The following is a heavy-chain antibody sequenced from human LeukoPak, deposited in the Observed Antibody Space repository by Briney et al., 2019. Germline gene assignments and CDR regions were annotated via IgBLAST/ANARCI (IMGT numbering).Heavy chain of an antibody. CDR2: IYYSGST. Sequence: PSETLSLTCTVSGGSISSYYWSWIRQPPGKGLEWIGYIYYSGSTNYNPSLKSRVTISVDTSKNQFSLKLSSVTAADTAVYYCARHLPEWEPYYYYYGMDVWGQGATVTVSS. J-gene: IGHJ6*02. V-gene: IGHV4-59*08. CDR3: ARHLPEWEPYYYYYGMDV. CDR1: GGSISSYY. D-gene: IGHD1-26*01.